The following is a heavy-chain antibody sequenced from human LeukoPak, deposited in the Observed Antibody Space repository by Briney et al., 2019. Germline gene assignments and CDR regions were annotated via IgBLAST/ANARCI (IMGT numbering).Heavy chain of an antibody. CDR1: GFTFSSYG. CDR2: IWYDGSNK. D-gene: IGHD6-13*01. V-gene: IGHV3-33*01. J-gene: IGHJ6*03. Sequence: PGRSLRLSCAASGFTFSSYGMHWVRQAPGKGLERVAVIWYDGSNKYYADSVKGRFTISRDNSKNTLYLQMNSLRAEDTAVYYCAREGVMSGQQLGNYYYYYMDVWGKGTTVTVSS. CDR3: AREGVMSGQQLGNYYYYYMDV.